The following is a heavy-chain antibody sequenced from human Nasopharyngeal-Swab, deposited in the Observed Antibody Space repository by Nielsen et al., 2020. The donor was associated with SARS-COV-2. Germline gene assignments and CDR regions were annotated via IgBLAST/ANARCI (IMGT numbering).Heavy chain of an antibody. D-gene: IGHD2-15*01. V-gene: IGHV3-30*14. CDR2: ISYDGNNE. CDR1: GFTFSRYD. J-gene: IGHJ4*02. Sequence: GESLKISCAASGFTFSRYDMHWVRQAPGKGLEWVAIISYDGNNEYYADSVKGRFTISRDNSKNTLYLQMNSLRAEDTAVYYCARDGPYCSGGSCYSHWGQGTLVTVSS. CDR3: ARDGPYCSGGSCYSH.